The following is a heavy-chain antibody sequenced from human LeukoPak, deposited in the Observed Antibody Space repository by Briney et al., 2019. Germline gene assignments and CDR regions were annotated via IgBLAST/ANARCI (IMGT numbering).Heavy chain of an antibody. J-gene: IGHJ4*02. CDR1: SYSFNRYG. V-gene: IGHV1-18*01. CDR2: ISGYNGNT. CDR3: ARSGRGTYYYFDL. D-gene: IGHD5-12*01. Sequence: ASVKVSCKASSYSFNRYGISWVRQAPGQGLEWMGWISGYNGNTNYAQKFLGRVSMTADTSTSTAYMELRSLTSDDTAVYYCARSGRGTYYYFDLWGQGTVVTVSS.